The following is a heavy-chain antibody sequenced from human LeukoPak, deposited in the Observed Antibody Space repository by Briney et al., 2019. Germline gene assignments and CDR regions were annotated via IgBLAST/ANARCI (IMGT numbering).Heavy chain of an antibody. V-gene: IGHV3-33*01. Sequence: GRSLRLSCAASGFTFSSYGMHWVRQAPGKGLEWVAVICYDGSNKYYAGSVKGRFTISRDNSKNTLYLQMNSLRAEDTAVYYCARDDGGGSAPMDVWGQGTTVTVSS. D-gene: IGHD4-23*01. J-gene: IGHJ6*02. CDR2: ICYDGSNK. CDR3: ARDDGGGSAPMDV. CDR1: GFTFSSYG.